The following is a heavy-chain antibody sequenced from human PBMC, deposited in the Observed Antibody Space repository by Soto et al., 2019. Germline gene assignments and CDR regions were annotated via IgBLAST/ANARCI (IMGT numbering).Heavy chain of an antibody. D-gene: IGHD3-10*01. V-gene: IGHV3-9*01. J-gene: IGHJ6*02. CDR1: GFSFEDYG. CDR2: INWNSRNI. CDR3: AKDIARYQLVLITEGMDV. Sequence: EVQLVESGGGLVQPGRSQRLSCAASGFSFEDYGMHWVRQAPGKGLEWVSSINWNSRNIAYADSVKGRFTVSRDNAKNSLYLQMNSLRPEDTALYYCAKDIARYQLVLITEGMDVWGQGTTVTVSS.